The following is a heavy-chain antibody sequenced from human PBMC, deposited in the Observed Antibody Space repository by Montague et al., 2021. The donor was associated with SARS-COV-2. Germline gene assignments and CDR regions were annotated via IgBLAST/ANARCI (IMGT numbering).Heavy chain of an antibody. CDR2: ISDGGST. CDR3: ARHYSATLPAVY. V-gene: IGHV4-59*08. Sequence: SETLSLTCTVSGGSISSFYWSWFRQPPGKGLERIGYISDGGSTNYNPSPTSRVTMSVDTSKNQFSLKVNSVTAADTAVYYCARHYSATLPAVYWGQGTLVTVSS. CDR1: GGSISSFY. J-gene: IGHJ4*02. D-gene: IGHD2-15*01.